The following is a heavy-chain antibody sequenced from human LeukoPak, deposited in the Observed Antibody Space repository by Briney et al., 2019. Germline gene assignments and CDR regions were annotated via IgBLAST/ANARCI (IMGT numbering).Heavy chain of an antibody. CDR3: ARTYSSSFNWFDP. CDR1: GGSISSYY. J-gene: IGHJ5*02. D-gene: IGHD6-13*01. V-gene: IGHV4-4*07. CDR2: IYTSGST. Sequence: SETLSLTCTVSGGSISSYYWSWIRQPAGKGLEWIGRIYTSGSTNYNPSLKSRVTMSVDTSKNQFSLKLSFVTAADTAVYYCARTYSSSFNWFDPWAREPWSPSPQ.